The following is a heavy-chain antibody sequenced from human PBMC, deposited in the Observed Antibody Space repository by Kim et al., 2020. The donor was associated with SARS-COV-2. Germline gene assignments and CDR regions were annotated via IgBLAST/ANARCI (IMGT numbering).Heavy chain of an antibody. D-gene: IGHD3-10*01. J-gene: IGHJ3*02. CDR3: ARAYGSGTSDALDI. V-gene: IGHV3-20*01. Sequence: GGSLRLSCAASGFPFDDHGMTWVRQAPGKGLEWVASINWNGGSTGHAYSVKGRFTISRDNAKNSLYLQMNSLRADDTAVYHCARAYGSGTSDALDIWGQG. CDR1: GFPFDDHG. CDR2: INWNGGST.